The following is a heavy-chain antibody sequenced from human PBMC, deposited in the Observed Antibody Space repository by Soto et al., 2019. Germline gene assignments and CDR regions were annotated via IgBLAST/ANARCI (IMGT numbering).Heavy chain of an antibody. CDR2: ISTSIDAT. J-gene: IGHJ4*02. V-gene: IGHV3-23*01. CDR3: AKDRTVAARNFDY. CDR1: GFAFSNYA. Sequence: GGSLRLSCAASGFAFSNYAIGWGRQAPGKGLEWVSSISTSIDATYYADSVKGRFTISRDDSKNTLYLQMNSLRAEDSAVYYCAKDRTVAARNFDYWGQGTQVTVSS. D-gene: IGHD6-6*01.